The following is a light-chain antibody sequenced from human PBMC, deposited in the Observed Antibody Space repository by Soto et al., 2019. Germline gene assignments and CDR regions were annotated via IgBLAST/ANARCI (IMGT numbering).Light chain of an antibody. CDR3: QKYGNFWT. CDR2: VAS. Sequence: LTQSPGTLSLSPGERATLSWRASQNVSSNLLVWYQQHPGHAPRLLIYVASSRATGIPDRLSGSGSGTDFRLTIRRMPPDDFAVYYCQKYGNFWTFGQGTKVDIK. J-gene: IGKJ1*01. CDR1: QNVSSNL. V-gene: IGKV3-20*01.